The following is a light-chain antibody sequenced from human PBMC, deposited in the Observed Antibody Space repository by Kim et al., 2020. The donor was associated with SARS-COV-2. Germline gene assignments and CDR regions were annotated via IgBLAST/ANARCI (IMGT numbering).Light chain of an antibody. V-gene: IGKV1-5*03. Sequence: DIQMTQSPSTLSASVGDRVTITCRASQSISSWLAWYQQKPGKAPKLLIYKASSLESGVPSRFSGSGSGTEFTLTISSLQPDDFATYYCHQYNSGRTFGQGTKVDIK. CDR2: KAS. J-gene: IGKJ1*01. CDR1: QSISSW. CDR3: HQYNSGRT.